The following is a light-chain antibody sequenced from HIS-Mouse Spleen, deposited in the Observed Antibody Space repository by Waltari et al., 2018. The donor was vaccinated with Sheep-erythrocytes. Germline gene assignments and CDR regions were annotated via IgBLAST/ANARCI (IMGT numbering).Light chain of an antibody. CDR3: CSYAGSSTPWV. Sequence: QSALTQPASVSGSPGQSITIPCTGTSSDVGSYNLVSWYQQHPGKAPQLMIYEGSKRPSGVSNRFSGSKSGNTASLTISGLQAEDEADYYCCSYAGSSTPWVFGGGTKLTVL. V-gene: IGLV2-23*01. CDR2: EGS. CDR1: SSDVGSYNL. J-gene: IGLJ3*02.